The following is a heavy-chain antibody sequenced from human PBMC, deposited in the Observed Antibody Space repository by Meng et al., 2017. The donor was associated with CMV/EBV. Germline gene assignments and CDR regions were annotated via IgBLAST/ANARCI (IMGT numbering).Heavy chain of an antibody. Sequence: QVQLQQWGAGLLKPSDTLSLTCAVYGGSFSCYYWSWIRQPPGKGLEWIGEINHSGSTNYNPSLKSRVTISVDTSKNQFSLKLSSVTAADTAVYYCARGLMVRGSRVNWFDPWGQGTLVTVSS. CDR1: GGSFSCYY. CDR3: ARGLMVRGSRVNWFDP. J-gene: IGHJ5*02. D-gene: IGHD3-10*01. CDR2: INHSGST. V-gene: IGHV4-34*01.